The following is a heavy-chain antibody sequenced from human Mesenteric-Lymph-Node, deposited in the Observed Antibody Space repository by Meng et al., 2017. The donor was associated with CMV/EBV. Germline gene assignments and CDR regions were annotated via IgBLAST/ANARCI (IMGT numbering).Heavy chain of an antibody. Sequence: GESLKISCEASGFSFSSYWMSWVRQAPGKGLEWVANIKQDGSEKYYVDSVKGRFTISRDNAKNSLYLQMNSLRAEDTAVYYCARDDWSIAVAFDYWGQGTLVTVSS. CDR1: GFSFSSYW. V-gene: IGHV3-7*01. CDR2: IKQDGSEK. CDR3: ARDDWSIAVAFDY. D-gene: IGHD6-19*01. J-gene: IGHJ4*02.